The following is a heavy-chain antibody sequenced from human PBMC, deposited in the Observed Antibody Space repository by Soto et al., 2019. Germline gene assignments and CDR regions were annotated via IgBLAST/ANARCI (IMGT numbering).Heavy chain of an antibody. V-gene: IGHV3-7*01. Sequence: GGSLRLSCAASGFTFSSYWMSWVRQAPGKGLEWVANIKQDGSEKYYEDTVKGRCTISRDSAKNSLYLQMNSLRAEDTAVYYCARDRRNYYGSGSYYYYYGMDVWGQGTTVTVSS. CDR2: IKQDGSEK. D-gene: IGHD3-10*01. J-gene: IGHJ6*02. CDR3: ARDRRNYYGSGSYYYYYGMDV. CDR1: GFTFSSYW.